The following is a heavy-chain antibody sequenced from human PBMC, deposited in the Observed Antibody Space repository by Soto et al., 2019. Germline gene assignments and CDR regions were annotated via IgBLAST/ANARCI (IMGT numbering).Heavy chain of an antibody. D-gene: IGHD3-10*01. J-gene: IGHJ6*02. CDR1: GFTFSSYC. V-gene: IGHV3-7*03. CDR3: ASRSPPGSGSSYNVLWYYYGMDV. Sequence: XGSLRLSFAASGFTFSSYCMSWVGQAPGKGLEWVANIKQDGSEKYYVDSVKGRFTISRDNAKNSLYLQMNSLRAEDTAVYYCASRSPPGSGSSYNVLWYYYGMDVWGQGTTVTVSS. CDR2: IKQDGSEK.